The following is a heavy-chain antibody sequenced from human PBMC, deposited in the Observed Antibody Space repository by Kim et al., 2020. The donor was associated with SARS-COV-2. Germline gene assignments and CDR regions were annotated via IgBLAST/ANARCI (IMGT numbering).Heavy chain of an antibody. CDR1: GYTFTSYA. CDR2: INTNTGNP. Sequence: ASVKVSCKASGYTFTSYAMNWVRQAPGQGLEWMGWINTNTGNPTYAQGFTGRFVFSLDTSVSTAYLQISSLKAEDTAVYYCAREGPNELLWFGELSRYYYYYGMDVWGQGTTVTVSS. J-gene: IGHJ6*02. D-gene: IGHD3-10*01. V-gene: IGHV7-4-1*02. CDR3: AREGPNELLWFGELSRYYYYYGMDV.